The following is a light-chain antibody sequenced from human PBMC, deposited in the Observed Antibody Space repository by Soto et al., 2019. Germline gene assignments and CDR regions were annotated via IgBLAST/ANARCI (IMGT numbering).Light chain of an antibody. CDR2: GAS. CDR3: QQYNNWPPVT. CDR1: QSVSSN. J-gene: IGKJ4*01. V-gene: IGKV3-15*01. Sequence: EIVMTQSPATLSVSPGERATLSCRASQSVSSNLAWYQQKPGQAPSLLIYGASTRATGIPARFSGSGSGTEFTLTISSLQSEDFAGYYCQQYNNWPPVTFGGGTKVEIK.